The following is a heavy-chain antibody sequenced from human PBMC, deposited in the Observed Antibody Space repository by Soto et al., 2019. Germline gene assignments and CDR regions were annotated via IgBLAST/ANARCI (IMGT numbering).Heavy chain of an antibody. Sequence: PGGSLRLSCAASGFTFSSYSMNWVRQAPGKGLEWVSSISSSSSYIYYADSVKGRFTISRDNAKNSLYLQMNSLRAEDTAVYYCARESEYSSSPYYFDYWGQGTLVTVSS. CDR3: ARESEYSSSPYYFDY. CDR1: GFTFSSYS. D-gene: IGHD6-6*01. J-gene: IGHJ4*02. CDR2: ISSSSSYI. V-gene: IGHV3-21*01.